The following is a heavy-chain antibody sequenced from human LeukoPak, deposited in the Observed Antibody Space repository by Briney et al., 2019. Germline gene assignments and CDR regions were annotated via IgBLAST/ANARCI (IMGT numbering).Heavy chain of an antibody. CDR1: GFTFSSYG. V-gene: IGHV3-21*01. CDR2: ISSSSSYI. D-gene: IGHD5-18*01. Sequence: PGGSLRLSCAASGFTFSSYGMHWVRQAPGKGLEWVSSISSSSSYIYYADSVKGRFTISRDNAKNSLYLQMNSLRAEDTAVYYCARSDTAMTPRAFDIWGQGTMVTVSS. J-gene: IGHJ3*02. CDR3: ARSDTAMTPRAFDI.